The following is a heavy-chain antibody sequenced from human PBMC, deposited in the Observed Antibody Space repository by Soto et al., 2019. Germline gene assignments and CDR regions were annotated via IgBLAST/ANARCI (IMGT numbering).Heavy chain of an antibody. CDR2: INHSGST. D-gene: IGHD2-8*02. CDR3: ARDKITGLVDY. CDR1: GGSFSGYY. Sequence: QVQLQQWGAGLLKPSETLSLTCAVYGGSFSGYYWTWIRQPPGTGLEWVGEINHSGSTNYNPSLKSRVTIAVDTSKTQCSLKLTSVTAADTAVYYCARDKITGLVDYWGQGTLVTVAS. V-gene: IGHV4-34*01. J-gene: IGHJ4*02.